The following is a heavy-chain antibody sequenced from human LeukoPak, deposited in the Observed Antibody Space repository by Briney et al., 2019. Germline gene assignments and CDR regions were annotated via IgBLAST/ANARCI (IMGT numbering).Heavy chain of an antibody. CDR2: VRSSGSTI. V-gene: IGHV3-11*04. CDR1: GFTFSDYY. CDR3: ARDVVGYSYGRYYFDY. J-gene: IGHJ4*02. Sequence: GGSLRLSCAASGFTFSDYYMSWIRQAPGKGLEWVSYVRSSGSTIYYADSVKGRFTISRDNAKNSLYLQMNSLRAEDTAVYYCARDVVGYSYGRYYFDYWGQGTLVTVSS. D-gene: IGHD5-18*01.